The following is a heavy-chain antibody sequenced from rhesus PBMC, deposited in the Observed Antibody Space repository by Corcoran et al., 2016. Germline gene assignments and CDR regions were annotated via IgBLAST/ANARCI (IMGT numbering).Heavy chain of an antibody. Sequence: QVTLKESGPALVKPTQTLTLTCTFSGFSLSTSGMGVGWIRQPSRKTLEWLAHIYWNDEKYYRTSLKSRLTISKDTSKNQVVLTMTNMDPVDTATYYCARRPDYYGSSYGVQFGRFDVWGPGVLVTVSS. CDR1: GFSLSTSGMG. V-gene: IGHV2-1*01. CDR2: IYWNDEK. CDR3: ARRPDYYGSSYGVQFGRFDV. J-gene: IGHJ5-1*01. D-gene: IGHD4-29*01.